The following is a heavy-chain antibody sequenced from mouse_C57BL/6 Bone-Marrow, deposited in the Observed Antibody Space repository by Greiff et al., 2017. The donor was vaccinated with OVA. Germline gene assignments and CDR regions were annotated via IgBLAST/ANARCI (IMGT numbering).Heavy chain of an antibody. CDR3: ARRRDYGSSWDY. V-gene: IGHV1-81*01. J-gene: IGHJ2*01. CDR1: GYTFTSYG. D-gene: IGHD1-1*01. Sequence: VQLQESGAELARPGASVKLSCKASGYTFTSYGISWVKQRTGQGLEWIGEIYPRSGNTYYNEKFKGKATLTADKSYSTAYMELRSLTSEDTAVYFCARRRDYGSSWDYWGQGTTLTVSS. CDR2: IYPRSGNT.